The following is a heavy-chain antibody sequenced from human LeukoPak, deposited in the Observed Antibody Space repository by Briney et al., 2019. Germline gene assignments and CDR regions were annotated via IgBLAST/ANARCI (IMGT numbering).Heavy chain of an antibody. J-gene: IGHJ3*02. CDR1: GGSVSGNTVA. D-gene: IGHD5-24*01. CDR2: TYYRFKWYT. Sequence: SQTLSLTCAISGGSVSGNTVAWNWIRQSPSRGLEWLGRTYYRFKWYTDYAVSVKSRITINPDTSKNQFSLQLNSVTPGDTAVYFCVGEDFHNYDAFDTWGQGTMVTVSS. V-gene: IGHV6-1*01. CDR3: VGEDFHNYDAFDT.